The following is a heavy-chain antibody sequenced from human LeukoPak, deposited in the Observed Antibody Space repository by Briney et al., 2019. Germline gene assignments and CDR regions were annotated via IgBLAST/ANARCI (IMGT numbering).Heavy chain of an antibody. CDR2: INHSGST. Sequence: PSETLSLTCAVYGGSFSGYYWSWIRQPPGKGLEWIGEINHSGSTNYNPSLKSRVTISVDTSKSQFSLKLSSVTAADTAVYYCARLRVRGRDYYYYYMDVWGKGTTVTISS. CDR3: ARLRVRGRDYYYYYMDV. J-gene: IGHJ6*03. D-gene: IGHD3-10*01. V-gene: IGHV4-34*01. CDR1: GGSFSGYY.